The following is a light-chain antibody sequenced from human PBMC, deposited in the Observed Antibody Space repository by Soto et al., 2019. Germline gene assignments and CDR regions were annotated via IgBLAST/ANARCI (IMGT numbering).Light chain of an antibody. Sequence: QSVLTQPPSASGTPGQRVTISCSGSSSNIGSNYVYWYQQLPGTAPKLLIYSNNQRPSGVPDRFSGAKSGTSASLAIIGLRSEDEADDYCAAWDDSLSGWVFGGGTKLTVL. CDR2: SNN. J-gene: IGLJ3*02. V-gene: IGLV1-47*02. CDR3: AAWDDSLSGWV. CDR1: SSNIGSNY.